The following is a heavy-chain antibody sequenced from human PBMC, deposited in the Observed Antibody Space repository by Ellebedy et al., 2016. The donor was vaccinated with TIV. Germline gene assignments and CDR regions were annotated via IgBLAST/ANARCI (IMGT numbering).Heavy chain of an antibody. D-gene: IGHD2-2*01. CDR3: ARVFVVVPAAMPGSVYYYGMDV. J-gene: IGHJ6*02. CDR1: GCTFSSYA. Sequence: AASVKVSCKASGCTFSSYAISWVRQAPGQGLEWMGRIIPILGIANYAQKFQGRVTITADKSTSTAYMELSSLRSEDTAVYYCARVFVVVPAAMPGSVYYYGMDVWGQGTTVTVSS. CDR2: IIPILGIA. V-gene: IGHV1-69*04.